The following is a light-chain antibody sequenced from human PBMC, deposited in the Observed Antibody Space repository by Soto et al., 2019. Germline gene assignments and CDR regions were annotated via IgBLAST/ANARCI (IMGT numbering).Light chain of an antibody. J-gene: IGLJ2*01. CDR2: DTS. CDR1: TGAVTSGHY. V-gene: IGLV7-46*01. Sequence: AVVTQEPSRTVSPGGTVTLTCGSSTGAVTSGHYPYWFQQKPGQAPRTLIYDTSNKHSWTPARFSGSLLGGKAALTLSGAQPEDEAEYYCLLSYSGAQAVFGGGTKLTVL. CDR3: LLSYSGAQAV.